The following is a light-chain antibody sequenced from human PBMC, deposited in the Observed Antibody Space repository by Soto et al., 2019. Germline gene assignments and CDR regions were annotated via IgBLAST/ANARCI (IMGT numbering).Light chain of an antibody. Sequence: DIQMTQSPSTLSASVGDRVTITCRASQSISSWLAWYHQKPGKAPKLLIYKASSLESGVPSRFSGRGCGTEFTLTISSLQPDDFATYYCQQYNSYSGTCGQGTKVDIK. CDR2: KAS. CDR1: QSISSW. V-gene: IGKV1-5*03. CDR3: QQYNSYSGT. J-gene: IGKJ1*01.